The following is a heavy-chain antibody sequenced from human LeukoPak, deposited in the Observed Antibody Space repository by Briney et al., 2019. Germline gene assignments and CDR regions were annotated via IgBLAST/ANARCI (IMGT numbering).Heavy chain of an antibody. Sequence: SETLSLTCTVSGGSISSYYWSWIRQPPGKGLERIGYIYYSGSTNYNPSLKSRVTISVDTSKNQFSLKLSSVTAADTAVYYCARGLRKDWFDPWGQGTLVTVSS. CDR1: GGSISSYY. J-gene: IGHJ5*02. CDR3: ARGLRKDWFDP. CDR2: IYYSGST. V-gene: IGHV4-59*01.